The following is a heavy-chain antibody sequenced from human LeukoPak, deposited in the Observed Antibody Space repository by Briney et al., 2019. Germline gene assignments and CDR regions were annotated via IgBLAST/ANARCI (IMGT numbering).Heavy chain of an antibody. J-gene: IGHJ4*02. CDR3: AKEGGRVNYGYGSFDF. D-gene: IGHD5-18*01. CDR1: GFTFSNYA. V-gene: IGHV3-23*01. Sequence: PGGSLRLSCAASGFTFSNYAMSWVRQAPGKGLEWVSAISGSGGSTYYADSVKGRFTISRDNSKNMLYLHMNSLRAEDTAVYYCAKEGGRVNYGYGSFDFWGQGTLVTVSS. CDR2: ISGSGGST.